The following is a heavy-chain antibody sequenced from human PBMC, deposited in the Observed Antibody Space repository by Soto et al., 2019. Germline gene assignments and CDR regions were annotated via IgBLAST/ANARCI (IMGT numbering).Heavy chain of an antibody. V-gene: IGHV4-59*01. CDR2: IYYSGST. D-gene: IGHD5-12*01. CDR1: GGSISSYY. J-gene: IGHJ4*02. CDR3: ARADIVATIAFDY. Sequence: SETLSLTCTVPGGSISSYYWSWIRQPPGKGLEWIGYIYYSGSTNYNPSLKSRVTISVDTSKNQFSLKLSSVTAADTAVYYCARADIVATIAFDYWGQGTLVTVSS.